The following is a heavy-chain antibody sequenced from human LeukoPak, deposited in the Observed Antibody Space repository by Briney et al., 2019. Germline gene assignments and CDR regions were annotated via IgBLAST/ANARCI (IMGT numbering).Heavy chain of an antibody. CDR2: IYYSGST. D-gene: IGHD1-20*01. CDR1: GGSISSYY. CDR3: ARQRLGITGTDFDY. Sequence: SETLSLTCTVSGGSISSYYWSWIRQPPGKGLEWIGYIYYSGSTNYNPSLKSRVTISVDTSKNQFSLKLSSVTAADTAAYYCARQRLGITGTDFDYWGQGTLVTVSS. J-gene: IGHJ4*02. V-gene: IGHV4-59*08.